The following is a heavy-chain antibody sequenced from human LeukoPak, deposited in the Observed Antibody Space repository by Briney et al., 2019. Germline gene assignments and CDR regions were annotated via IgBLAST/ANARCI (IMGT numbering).Heavy chain of an antibody. D-gene: IGHD3-10*01. J-gene: IGHJ4*02. CDR2: IYPPDSDT. V-gene: IGHV5-51*01. CDR3: ARVVGSYPSALDF. Sequence: GESLKISCKGSGYTFTRYWIGWVRQMPGKGLELMGVIYPPDSDTRYSPSFQGQVTISANRSISTAYVQWRSLKASDTAFYYCARVVGSYPSALDFWGQGTLVTVSS. CDR1: GYTFTRYW.